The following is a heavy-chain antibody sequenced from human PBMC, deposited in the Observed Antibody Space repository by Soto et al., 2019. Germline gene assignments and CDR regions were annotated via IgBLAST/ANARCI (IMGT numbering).Heavy chain of an antibody. CDR2: ISSSSSTI. D-gene: IGHD3-3*01. Sequence: GGSLRLSCAASGFTFSSYSMNWVRQAPGKGLEWVSYISSSSSTIYYADSVKGRFTISRDNAKNSLYLQMNSLRAEDTAVYYCARDGTIFGVGLRDHNWFDPWGQGTLVTVSS. CDR1: GFTFSSYS. V-gene: IGHV3-48*01. J-gene: IGHJ5*02. CDR3: ARDGTIFGVGLRDHNWFDP.